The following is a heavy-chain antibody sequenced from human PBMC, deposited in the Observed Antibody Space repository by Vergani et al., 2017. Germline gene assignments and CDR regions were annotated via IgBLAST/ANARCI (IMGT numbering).Heavy chain of an antibody. J-gene: IGHJ4*02. CDR2: ISYDGSNK. Sequence: QVQLVESGGGVVQPGRSLRLSCAASGFTFSSYAMHWVRQAPGKGLEWVAVISYDGSNKYYADSVKGRFTISRDNSKNTLYLQMNSLSAEDTAVDYCARVSPPGGTGYPPSYYFDYWGQGTLVTVSS. CDR3: ARVSPPGGTGYPPSYYFDY. D-gene: IGHD3/OR15-3a*01. V-gene: IGHV3-30-3*01. CDR1: GFTFSSYA.